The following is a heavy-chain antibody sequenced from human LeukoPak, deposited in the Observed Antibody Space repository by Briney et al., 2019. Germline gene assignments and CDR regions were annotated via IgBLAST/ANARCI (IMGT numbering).Heavy chain of an antibody. CDR2: MNPNSGNT. V-gene: IGHV1-8*01. Sequence: ASVKVSCKASGYTFTSYDISWVRQATGQGLEWMGWMNPNSGNTGYAQKFQGRVTMTRNTSISTAYMELSSLRSEDTAVYYCARMSRGRIIAAAGTTLGFDPWGQGTLVTVSS. D-gene: IGHD6-13*01. CDR3: ARMSRGRIIAAAGTTLGFDP. CDR1: GYTFTSYD. J-gene: IGHJ5*02.